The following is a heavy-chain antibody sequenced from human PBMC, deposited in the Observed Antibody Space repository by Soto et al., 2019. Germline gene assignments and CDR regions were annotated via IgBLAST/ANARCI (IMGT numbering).Heavy chain of an antibody. Sequence: GGSLRLSCAASGFTFSSYSMNWVRQAPGKGLEWVSYISSSSSTIYYADSVKGRFTISRDNAKNSLYLQMNSLRAEDTAVYYCARVGSNYGYNYYFDYWGQGTLVTVSS. CDR3: ARVGSNYGYNYYFDY. J-gene: IGHJ4*02. D-gene: IGHD4-4*01. CDR1: GFTFSSYS. V-gene: IGHV3-48*01. CDR2: ISSSSSTI.